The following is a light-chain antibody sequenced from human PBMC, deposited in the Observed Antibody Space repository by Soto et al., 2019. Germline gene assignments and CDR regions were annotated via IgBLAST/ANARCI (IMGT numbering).Light chain of an antibody. J-gene: IGLJ1*01. CDR2: DVT. V-gene: IGLV2-11*01. CDR1: SSDVGTYNF. CDR3: CSYVGSYTSYV. Sequence: QSALTQPRSVSGSPGQSVTISCTGTSSDVGTYNFVSWYQQHPGKAPKFMIYDVTKRPSGVPDRFSGSKSGNTASLTISGLQAEAAADYYCCSYVGSYTSYVFGTGTKVTVL.